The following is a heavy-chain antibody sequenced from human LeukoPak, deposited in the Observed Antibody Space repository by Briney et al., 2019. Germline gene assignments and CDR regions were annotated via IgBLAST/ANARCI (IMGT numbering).Heavy chain of an antibody. D-gene: IGHD1-26*01. V-gene: IGHV3-21*01. CDR3: ARGGWGATTLDY. CDR2: ISSSSSYI. Sequence: GGSLRLSCAASGFTFSSYSMNWVRQAPGKGLEWVSSISSSSSYIYYADSVKGRFTISRDNSKNTLYFQMGSLRAEDMAVYYCARGGWGATTLDYWGQGTLVTVSS. J-gene: IGHJ4*02. CDR1: GFTFSSYS.